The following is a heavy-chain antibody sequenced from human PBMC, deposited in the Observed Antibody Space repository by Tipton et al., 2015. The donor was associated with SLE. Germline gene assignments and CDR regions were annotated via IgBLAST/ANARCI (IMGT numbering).Heavy chain of an antibody. CDR2: IYYSGGT. J-gene: IGHJ4*02. V-gene: IGHV4-39*07. Sequence: TLSLTCTVSGGSISSYSYYWGWIRQPPGKGLEWIGFIYYSGGTYYNPSLKSRVTISVDRSKNQFSLKVTSVTAADTAVYYCTRIGSNWSSLDWGQGTLVTVSS. CDR1: GGSISSYSYY. CDR3: TRIGSNWSSLD. D-gene: IGHD1-26*01.